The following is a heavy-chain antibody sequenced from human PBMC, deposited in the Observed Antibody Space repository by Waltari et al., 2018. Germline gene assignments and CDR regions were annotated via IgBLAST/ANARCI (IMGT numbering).Heavy chain of an antibody. D-gene: IGHD6-19*01. CDR2: INVDGSEY. V-gene: IGHV3-7*03. CDR3: TRDKGWQCFDI. Sequence: EVQLVESGGGLVQPGGSLRLYCAASGFMFRRYWMTWVCQVPGKGRGRGANINVDGSEYYFVESVRVRFSISRDNAKNSLYLQMNSLRAEDTAVYYCTRDKGWQCFDIWGQGTMVTVSS. CDR1: GFMFRRYW. J-gene: IGHJ3*02.